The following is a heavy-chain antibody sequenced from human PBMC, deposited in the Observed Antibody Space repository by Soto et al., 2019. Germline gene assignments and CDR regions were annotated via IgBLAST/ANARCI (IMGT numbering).Heavy chain of an antibody. D-gene: IGHD3-22*01. CDR3: ARGYYYDSSGYYFGILDY. CDR2: IIPIFGTA. CDR1: GGTFSSYA. V-gene: IGHV1-69*13. Sequence: ASVKVSCKASGGTFSSYAISWVRQAPGQGLEWMGGIIPIFGTANYAQKFQGRVTITADESTSTAYMELSSLRSEDTAVYYCARGYYYDSSGYYFGILDYWGQGTLVTVSS. J-gene: IGHJ4*02.